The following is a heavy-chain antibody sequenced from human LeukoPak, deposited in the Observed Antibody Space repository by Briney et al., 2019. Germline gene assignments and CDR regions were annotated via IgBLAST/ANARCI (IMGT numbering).Heavy chain of an antibody. D-gene: IGHD3-10*01. CDR3: AREYGSGSYYYYFDY. CDR1: GYSISSGYY. V-gene: IGHV4-38-2*02. J-gene: IGHJ4*02. Sequence: YPSETLSLTCTVSGYSISSGYYWGWIRQPPGKGLEWIGSIYHSGSTYYNPSLKSRVTISVDTSKNQFSLKLSSVTAADTAVYYCAREYGSGSYYYYFDYWGQGTLVTVSS. CDR2: IYHSGST.